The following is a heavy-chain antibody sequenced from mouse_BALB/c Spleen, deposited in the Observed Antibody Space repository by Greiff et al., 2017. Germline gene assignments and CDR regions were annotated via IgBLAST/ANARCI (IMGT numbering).Heavy chain of an antibody. CDR1: GYTFTSYW. Sequence: QVQLQQPGAELVKPGASVKLSCKASGYTFTSYWMHWVKQRPGQGLEWIGEIDPSDSYTNYNQKFKGKATLTVDKSSSTAYMQLNSLTSEDSAVYYCAVYYRYDPYYFDYWGQGTTLTVSS. CDR3: AVYYRYDPYYFDY. CDR2: IDPSDSYT. V-gene: IGHV1-69*02. D-gene: IGHD2-14*01. J-gene: IGHJ2*01.